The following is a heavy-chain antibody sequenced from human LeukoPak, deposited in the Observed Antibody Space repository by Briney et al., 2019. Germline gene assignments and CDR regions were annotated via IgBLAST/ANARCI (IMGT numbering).Heavy chain of an antibody. CDR1: GFTVSSNY. D-gene: IGHD6-13*01. J-gene: IGHJ4*02. CDR2: IYSGGST. CDR3: ARGIKYSSSWYGDY. V-gene: IGHV3-53*01. Sequence: PGGSLRLSCAASGFTVSSNYMSWVRQAPGKGLEWVSVIYSGGSTYYADSVKGRFTISRDNSKNTLYLQMNSLRAEDTAVYYCARGIKYSSSWYGDYWGQGTLVTVS.